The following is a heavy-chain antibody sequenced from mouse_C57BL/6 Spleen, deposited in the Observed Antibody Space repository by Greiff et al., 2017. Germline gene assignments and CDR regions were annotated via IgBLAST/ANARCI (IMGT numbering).Heavy chain of an antibody. CDR3: ARSGYYLYYFDY. V-gene: IGHV1-22*01. J-gene: IGHJ2*01. CDR1: GYTFTDYN. CDR2: INPNNGGT. Sequence: EVKLMESGPELVKPGASVKMSCKASGYTFTDYNMHWVKQSHGKSLEWIGYINPNNGGTSYNQKFKGKATLTVNKSSSTAYMELRSLTSEDSAVYYCARSGYYLYYFDYWGQGTTLTVSS. D-gene: IGHD2-3*01.